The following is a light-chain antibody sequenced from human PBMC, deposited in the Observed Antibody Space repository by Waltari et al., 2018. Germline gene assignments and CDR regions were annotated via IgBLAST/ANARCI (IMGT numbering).Light chain of an antibody. CDR2: EVN. CDR1: ISYIGLFKF. CDR3: CSFTSSSTYV. V-gene: IGLV2-23*02. J-gene: IGLJ1*01. Sequence: QSALTQPASVSASPGQSITLSCSGSISYIGLFKFFSWFQQDPGKPPRLIIYEVNKRPPGISDRFSATKSGNVASLTISGLQADDEADYYCCSFTSSSTYVFGSGTTVTVL.